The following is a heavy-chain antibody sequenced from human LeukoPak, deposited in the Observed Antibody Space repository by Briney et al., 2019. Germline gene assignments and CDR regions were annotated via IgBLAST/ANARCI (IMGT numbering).Heavy chain of an antibody. D-gene: IGHD6-19*01. V-gene: IGHV3-64D*06. CDR3: VKDRGSSGWSPFAY. J-gene: IGHJ4*02. Sequence: SGGSLRHSCAASGFIFGVSTMHWVRQAPGKGLEFVSSISTAGRSTYYADSAKGRFAISRDDFNSTVYLHMSSLRPEDTAMFYCVKDRGSSGWSPFAYWGQGTLVTVSS. CDR1: GFIFGVST. CDR2: ISTAGRST.